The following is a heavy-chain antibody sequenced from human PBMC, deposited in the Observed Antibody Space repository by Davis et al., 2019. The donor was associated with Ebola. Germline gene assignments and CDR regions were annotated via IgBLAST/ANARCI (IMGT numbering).Heavy chain of an antibody. V-gene: IGHV1-2*02. Sequence: ALVKVSCKASGYTFTGYYMHWVRQAPGQGLEWMGWINPNSGGTNYAQKFQGRVTITRDTSASTAYMELSSLRSEDTAVYYCARGTSYRGVHYVTDVWGKGTTVTVSS. CDR1: GYTFTGYY. J-gene: IGHJ6*04. D-gene: IGHD3-10*02. CDR2: INPNSGGT. CDR3: ARGTSYRGVHYVTDV.